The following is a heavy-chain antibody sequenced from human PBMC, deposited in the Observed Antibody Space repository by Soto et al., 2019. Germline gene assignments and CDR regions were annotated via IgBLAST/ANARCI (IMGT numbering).Heavy chain of an antibody. CDR2: ISAYNGNT. Sequence: QVQLVQSGAEVKKPGASVKVSCKASGYTFTSYSISWVRQAPGQGLEWMGWISAYNGNTNYAQKPQGRVTLTTATSTSTAYMELRSLGSDDPAVYYCARDAPPPGYWGQGTLVTVSS. J-gene: IGHJ4*02. V-gene: IGHV1-18*01. CDR3: ARDAPPPGY. CDR1: GYTFTSYS.